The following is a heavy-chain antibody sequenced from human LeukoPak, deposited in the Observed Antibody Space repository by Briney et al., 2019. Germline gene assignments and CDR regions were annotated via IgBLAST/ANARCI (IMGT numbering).Heavy chain of an antibody. Sequence: SETLSLTCTVSGGSISSYYWSWIRQPPGKGLEWIGYIYYSGSTNYNPSLKSRVTISVDTSKNQFSLKLSSVTAADSAVYYCARDIIGGSGSYLGNYFDYWGQGTLVTVSS. V-gene: IGHV4-59*12. CDR2: IYYSGST. CDR1: GGSISSYY. CDR3: ARDIIGGSGSYLGNYFDY. J-gene: IGHJ4*02. D-gene: IGHD3-10*01.